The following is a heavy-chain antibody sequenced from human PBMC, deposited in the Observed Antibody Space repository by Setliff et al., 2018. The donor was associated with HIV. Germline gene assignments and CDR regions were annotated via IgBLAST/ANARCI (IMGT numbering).Heavy chain of an antibody. CDR1: GGYIAGYY. CDR2: IYYSGVT. V-gene: IGHV4-59*01. D-gene: IGHD6-19*01. CDR3: ARRGGSGWYYFDQ. Sequence: SETLSLTCTASGGYIAGYYWSWIRQPPGKALEWIGNIYYSGVTYYNPYLKSRVTLSVDTSKNQFSLTLTSVTAADTALYYCARRGGSGWYYFDQWGQGALVTVSS. J-gene: IGHJ4*02.